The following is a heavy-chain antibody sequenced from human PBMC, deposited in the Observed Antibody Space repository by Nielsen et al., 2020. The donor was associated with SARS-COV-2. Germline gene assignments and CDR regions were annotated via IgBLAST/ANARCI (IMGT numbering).Heavy chain of an antibody. D-gene: IGHD3-9*01. CDR1: GYSFTSYW. Sequence: GESLKISCKGSGYSFTSYWISWVRQMPGKGLAWMGRIDPSDSYTNYSPSFQGHVTISADKSISTAYLQWSSLKASDTAMYYCARGTYDILTGYYNVGDYWGQGTLVTVSS. CDR2: IDPSDSYT. J-gene: IGHJ4*02. CDR3: ARGTYDILTGYYNVGDY. V-gene: IGHV5-10-1*01.